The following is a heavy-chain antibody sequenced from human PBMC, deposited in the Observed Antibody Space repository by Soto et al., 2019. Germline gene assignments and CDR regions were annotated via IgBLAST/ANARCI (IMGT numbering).Heavy chain of an antibody. CDR3: ARDGYCSGGSCYSVPVFDY. J-gene: IGHJ4*02. V-gene: IGHV3-33*01. CDR1: GFTFSSYC. D-gene: IGHD2-15*01. Sequence: GGSLRLSCAASGFTFSSYCMHWVRKDPGKGLEWVAVIWYDGSNKYYADSVKGRFTISRDNSKNTLYLQMNSLRAEDTAVYYCARDGYCSGGSCYSVPVFDYWGQGTLVTVSS. CDR2: IWYDGSNK.